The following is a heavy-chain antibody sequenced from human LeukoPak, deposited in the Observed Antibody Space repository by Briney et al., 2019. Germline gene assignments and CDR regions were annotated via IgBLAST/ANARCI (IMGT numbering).Heavy chain of an antibody. Sequence: PSETLSLTCAVYGGSFSGYYWSWIRQPPGKGLEWIGEINHSGSTNYNPSLKSRVTISVDTSKNQFSLKLSSVSAADTAVYYCARGPLYGSGSYYKNRPLDYWGQGTLVTVSS. CDR2: INHSGST. CDR3: ARGPLYGSGSYYKNRPLDY. D-gene: IGHD3-10*01. CDR1: GGSFSGYY. J-gene: IGHJ4*02. V-gene: IGHV4-34*01.